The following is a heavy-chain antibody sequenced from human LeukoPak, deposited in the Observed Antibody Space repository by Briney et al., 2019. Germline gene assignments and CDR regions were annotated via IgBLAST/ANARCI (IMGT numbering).Heavy chain of an antibody. V-gene: IGHV3-21*01. D-gene: IGHD6-6*01. CDR1: GFTFSSYS. CDR3: ARPSSGSSSFYYYYYYMDV. Sequence: PGRSLRLSCAASGFTFSSYSMNWVRQAPGKGLEWVSSISSSSSYIYYADSVKGRFTISRDNAKNSLYLQMNSLRAEDTAVYYCARPSSGSSSFYYYYYYMDVWGKGTTVTVSS. CDR2: ISSSSSYI. J-gene: IGHJ6*03.